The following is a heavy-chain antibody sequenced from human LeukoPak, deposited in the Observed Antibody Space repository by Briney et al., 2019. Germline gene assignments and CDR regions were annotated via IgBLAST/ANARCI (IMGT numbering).Heavy chain of an antibody. CDR1: GFTFSSYA. D-gene: IGHD6-13*01. Sequence: GSLRLSCAASGFTFSSYAMSWVRQPPGKGLEWIGEINHSGSTNYNPSLKSRVTISVDTSKNQFSLKLSSVTAADTAVYYCARGTETQIAAAGGNWFDPWGQGTLVTVSS. V-gene: IGHV4-34*01. CDR2: INHSGST. CDR3: ARGTETQIAAAGGNWFDP. J-gene: IGHJ5*02.